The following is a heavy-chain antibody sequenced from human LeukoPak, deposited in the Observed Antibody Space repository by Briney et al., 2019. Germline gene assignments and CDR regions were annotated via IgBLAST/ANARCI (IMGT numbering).Heavy chain of an antibody. Sequence: SETLSLTCAVYGGSFSGYYWSWIRQPPGKGLEWIGEINHSGSTNYNPSLKSRVTISVDTSKNQFSLKLSSVTAADTAVYYCARGLGVTIFGVVIDWYFDLWGRGTLATVSS. CDR2: INHSGST. CDR1: GGSFSGYY. V-gene: IGHV4-34*01. J-gene: IGHJ2*01. D-gene: IGHD3-3*01. CDR3: ARGLGVTIFGVVIDWYFDL.